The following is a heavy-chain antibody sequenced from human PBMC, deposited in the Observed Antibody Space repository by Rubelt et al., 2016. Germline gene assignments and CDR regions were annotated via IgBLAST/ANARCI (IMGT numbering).Heavy chain of an antibody. CDR1: GYTFTSYD. CDR3: ARLSSTIFGVVVCYYGMDV. CDR2: MNPNSGNT. D-gene: IGHD3-3*01. Sequence: QVQLVQSGAEVKKPGASVKVSCKASGYTFTSYDINWVRQATGQGLEWMGWMNPNSGNTGYAQKFQGRVTMTRNTSISTAYMERSSLRSEDTAVYYCARLSSTIFGVVVCYYGMDVWGQGTTVTVSS. J-gene: IGHJ6*02. V-gene: IGHV1-8*01.